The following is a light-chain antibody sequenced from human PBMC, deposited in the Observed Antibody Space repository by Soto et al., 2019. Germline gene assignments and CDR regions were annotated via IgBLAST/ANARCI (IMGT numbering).Light chain of an antibody. V-gene: IGKV3-20*01. CDR3: QQYGSSSWT. CDR2: GAS. CDR1: QSVSSSY. Sequence: EIVLTQSPGTLSLSAGERATLSCRASQSVSSSYVAWYQQPPGQAPRLLIYGASSRATGIPNRFSGSGCGTDFPLTISRLEPEDLAVYYCQQYGSSSWTFGQGTKVDIK. J-gene: IGKJ1*01.